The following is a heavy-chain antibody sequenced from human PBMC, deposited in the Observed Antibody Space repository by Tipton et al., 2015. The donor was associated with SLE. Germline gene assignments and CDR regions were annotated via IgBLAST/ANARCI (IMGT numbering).Heavy chain of an antibody. CDR3: ARDGREDAFDI. V-gene: IGHV4-59*11. Sequence: TLSLTCTVSGGSISSHYWSWIRQPPGKGLEWIGSIYYSGSTYYNPSLKSRVTISVDTSKNQFSLKLSSVTAADTAVYYCARDGREDAFDIWGQGTMVTVSS. D-gene: IGHD5-24*01. CDR2: IYYSGST. CDR1: GGSISSHY. J-gene: IGHJ3*02.